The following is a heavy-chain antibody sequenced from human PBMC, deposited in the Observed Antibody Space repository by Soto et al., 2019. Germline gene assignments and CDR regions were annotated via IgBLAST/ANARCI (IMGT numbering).Heavy chain of an antibody. V-gene: IGHV3-30-3*01. CDR3: ARVFFFQAEDGIRDL. J-gene: IGHJ2*01. CDR2: ISYDGSNK. D-gene: IGHD2-21*01. Sequence: KGLEWVAVISYDGSNKYYADSVKGRFTISRDNSKNTLYLQMNSLRAEDTAVYYCARVFFFQAEDGIRDL.